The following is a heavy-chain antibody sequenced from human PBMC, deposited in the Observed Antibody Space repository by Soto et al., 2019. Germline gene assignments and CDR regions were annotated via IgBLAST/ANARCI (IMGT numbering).Heavy chain of an antibody. J-gene: IGHJ6*02. CDR2: MYNTGST. CDR1: GGTISRCY. V-gene: IGHV4-59*01. Sequence: QVQLQESGPGLVKPSESLSLTCTVSGGTISRCYWSWIRQPPGKGLEWIGYMYNTGSTVYNPSFESRVTTSVATSKNRCSLKLNSVTAADTAVYYCARDLWGYCGTDCYPLDVWGQGTTVTVSS. CDR3: ARDLWGYCGTDCYPLDV. D-gene: IGHD2-21*02.